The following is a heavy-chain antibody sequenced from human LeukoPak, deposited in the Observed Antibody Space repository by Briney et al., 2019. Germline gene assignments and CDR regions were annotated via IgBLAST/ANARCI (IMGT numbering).Heavy chain of an antibody. D-gene: IGHD3-3*01. CDR1: GGSISSSSYY. CDR2: IYYNGST. V-gene: IGHV4-39*07. J-gene: IGHJ5*02. Sequence: PSETLSLTCTVSGGSISSSSYYWDWIRQPPGKGLVWIGSIYYNGSTYYNPSLKSRVTISVDTSKNQFSLKLSSVTAADTAVYYCARRPFGVGNNWFDPWGQGTLVTVSS. CDR3: ARRPFGVGNNWFDP.